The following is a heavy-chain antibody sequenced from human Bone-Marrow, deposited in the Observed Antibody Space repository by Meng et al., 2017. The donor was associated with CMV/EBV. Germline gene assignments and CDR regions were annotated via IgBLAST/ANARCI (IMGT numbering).Heavy chain of an antibody. J-gene: IGHJ5*02. D-gene: IGHD2-2*01. CDR2: IIPIYGTA. Sequence: SVKVSCKASGGTFSSYAISWVRQAPGQGLEWMGGIIPIYGTANYAQKFQGRVTITTDESTSTAYMELSSLRSEDTAVYYCARDSYFSSKHCLGPVFDPWGQGTLVTVSS. CDR1: GGTFSSYA. CDR3: ARDSYFSSKHCLGPVFDP. V-gene: IGHV1-69*05.